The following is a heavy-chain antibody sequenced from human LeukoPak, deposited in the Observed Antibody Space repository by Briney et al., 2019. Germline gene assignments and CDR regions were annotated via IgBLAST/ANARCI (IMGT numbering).Heavy chain of an antibody. V-gene: IGHV3-66*01. Sequence: GGSLRPSCAASGFTVSSNDMTWVRQTPGKGLEWVSIIYSGGNTNYADSVKGRFTLSRDTSKNTLYLQMNSLRTEDTAVLYCARNRPGNGYFDYWGQGTLVTVSS. CDR1: GFTVSSND. J-gene: IGHJ4*02. D-gene: IGHD1-14*01. CDR3: ARNRPGNGYFDY. CDR2: IYSGGNT.